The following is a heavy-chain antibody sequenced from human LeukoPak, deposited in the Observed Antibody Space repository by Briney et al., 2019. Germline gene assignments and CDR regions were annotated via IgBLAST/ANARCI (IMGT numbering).Heavy chain of an antibody. J-gene: IGHJ4*02. CDR1: GFTFSSYA. V-gene: IGHV3-23*01. CDR2: ISGSGGST. D-gene: IGHD3-10*01. Sequence: PGGSLRLSRAASGFTFSSYAMSWVRQAPGKGLEWVSAISGSGGSTYYADSVKGRFTISRDNSKNTLYLQMNSLRAEDTAVYYCAKELPSITIVRGAFDYWGQGTLATVSS. CDR3: AKELPSITIVRGAFDY.